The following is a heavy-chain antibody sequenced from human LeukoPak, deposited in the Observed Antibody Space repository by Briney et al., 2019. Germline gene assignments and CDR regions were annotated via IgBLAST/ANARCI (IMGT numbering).Heavy chain of an antibody. Sequence: SVKVSCKAFGGTFSSYAISWVRQAPGQGLEWMGGIIPIFGTANYAQKFQGRVTITADESTSTAYMELSSLRSEDTAVYYCARDLLAYYGSYYYYYGMDVWGQGTTVTVSS. V-gene: IGHV1-69*13. D-gene: IGHD3-10*01. J-gene: IGHJ6*02. CDR2: IIPIFGTA. CDR1: GGTFSSYA. CDR3: ARDLLAYYGSYYYYYGMDV.